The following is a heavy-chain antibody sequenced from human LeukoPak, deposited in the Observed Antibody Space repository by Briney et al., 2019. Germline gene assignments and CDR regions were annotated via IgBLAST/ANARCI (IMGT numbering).Heavy chain of an antibody. CDR1: GYTFTSYG. J-gene: IGHJ4*02. V-gene: IGHV1-18*01. Sequence: ASVKVSCKASGYTFTSYGVSWVRQAPGQGLEWMGWINTYNVNTNYAQKFQGRVTLTTDASTSTAYMELRNLRSDDTAVYYCARDSRRGYSYGYGYWGQGTLVTVSS. CDR2: INTYNVNT. D-gene: IGHD5-18*01. CDR3: ARDSRRGYSYGYGY.